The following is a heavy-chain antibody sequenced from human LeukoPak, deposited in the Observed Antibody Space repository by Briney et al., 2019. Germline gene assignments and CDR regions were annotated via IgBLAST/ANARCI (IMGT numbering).Heavy chain of an antibody. D-gene: IGHD2/OR15-2a*01. Sequence: PSETLSLTCTVSGGSISSGGYYWSWIRQPPGKGLEWIGYIYHSGSTYYNPSLKSRVTISVDRSKNQFSLKLSSVTAADTAVYYCARESPSPTYYFDYWGQGTLVTVSS. V-gene: IGHV4-30-2*01. CDR2: IYHSGST. J-gene: IGHJ4*02. CDR3: ARESPSPTYYFDY. CDR1: GGSISSGGYY.